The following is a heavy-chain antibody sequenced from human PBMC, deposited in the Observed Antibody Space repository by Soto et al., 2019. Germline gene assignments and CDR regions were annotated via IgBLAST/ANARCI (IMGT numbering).Heavy chain of an antibody. CDR2: ISAYNGNT. D-gene: IGHD3-16*01. Sequence: QVQLVQSGAEVKKPGASVKVSCKASGYTFTSFGISWVRQAPGQGLEWMGWISAYNGNTNYAQKLQGRVTMTTDTSTSTAYMELRSLRSDDTAVYYWARDSRDPFGAYNWFDPWGQGTLVTVSS. CDR1: GYTFTSFG. J-gene: IGHJ5*02. CDR3: ARDSRDPFGAYNWFDP. V-gene: IGHV1-18*04.